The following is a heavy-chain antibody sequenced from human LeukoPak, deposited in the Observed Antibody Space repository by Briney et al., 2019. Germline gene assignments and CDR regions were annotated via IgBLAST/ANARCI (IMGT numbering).Heavy chain of an antibody. CDR2: ISSSGSTI. V-gene: IGHV3-11*01. Sequence: GGSLRLSCAASGFTFSDYYMSWIRQAPGKGLEWVSYISSSGSTIYYADSVKGRLTISRDNAKNSLYLQMNSLRAEDTAVYYGARDQGYGDYVEGYYGMDVWGQGTTVTVSS. CDR1: GFTFSDYY. CDR3: ARDQGYGDYVEGYYGMDV. D-gene: IGHD4-17*01. J-gene: IGHJ6*02.